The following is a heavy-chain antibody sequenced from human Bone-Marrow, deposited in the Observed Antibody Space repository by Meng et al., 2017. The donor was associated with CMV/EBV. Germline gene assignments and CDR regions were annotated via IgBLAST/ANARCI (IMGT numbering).Heavy chain of an antibody. D-gene: IGHD3-22*01. CDR3: ARIGYYYDSSGYYKRYNWFDP. CDR2: INHSGST. CDR1: GGSFSGYY. Sequence: SETLSLTCAVYGGSFSGYYWSWIRQPPGKGLEWIREINHSGSTNYNPSLKSRVTISVDTSKNQFSLKLSSVTAADTAVYYCARIGYYYDSSGYYKRYNWFDPWGQGTLVTVS. V-gene: IGHV4-34*01. J-gene: IGHJ5*02.